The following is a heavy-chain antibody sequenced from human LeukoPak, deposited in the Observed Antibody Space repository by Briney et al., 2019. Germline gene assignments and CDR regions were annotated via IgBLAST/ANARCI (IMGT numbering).Heavy chain of an antibody. J-gene: IGHJ4*02. CDR3: ARAYSSGWYDGPDY. CDR1: GGSISSSNW. D-gene: IGHD6-19*01. Sequence: SETLSLTCAVSGGSISSSNWWSWVRQPPGKGLEWIGEIYHSGSTNYNPSLKSRVTISVDKSKNQFSLKLSSVAAADTAVYYCARAYSSGWYDGPDYWGQGTLVTVSS. CDR2: IYHSGST. V-gene: IGHV4-4*02.